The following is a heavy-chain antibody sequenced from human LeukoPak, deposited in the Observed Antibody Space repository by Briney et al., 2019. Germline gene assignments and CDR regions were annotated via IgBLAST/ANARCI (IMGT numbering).Heavy chain of an antibody. V-gene: IGHV3-49*03. Sequence: GGSLRLSCTVSGFTFGDYAMSWIRQAPGKGLEWVGFIRSNAYGETADYAASVKGRFTISRDDSKAIAYLQMNSLKTEDTAVYHCTRDRGAYNLYDYWGQGTLVTVSS. D-gene: IGHD1-1*01. CDR2: IRSNAYGETA. CDR1: GFTFGDYA. CDR3: TRDRGAYNLYDY. J-gene: IGHJ4*02.